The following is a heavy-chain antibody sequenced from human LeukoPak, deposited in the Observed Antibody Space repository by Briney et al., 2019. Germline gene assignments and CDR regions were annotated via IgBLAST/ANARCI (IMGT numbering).Heavy chain of an antibody. D-gene: IGHD3-10*01. V-gene: IGHV4-34*01. CDR1: GGSFSGYY. Sequence: TTSETLSLTCAVYGGSFSGYYWSWIRQPPGKGLEWIGEINHSGSTNYNPSLKSRVTISVDTSKNQFSLKLSSVTAADTAVYYCARVKAGYYGSGSYSWWFDPWGQGTLVTVSS. J-gene: IGHJ5*02. CDR3: ARVKAGYYGSGSYSWWFDP. CDR2: INHSGST.